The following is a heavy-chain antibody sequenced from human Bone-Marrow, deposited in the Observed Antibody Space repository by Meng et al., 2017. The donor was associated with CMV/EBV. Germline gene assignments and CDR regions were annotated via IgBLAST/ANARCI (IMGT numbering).Heavy chain of an antibody. CDR1: GFTFSSYA. Sequence: GGSLRLSCAAPGFTFSSYAMHWVRQAPGKGLEWVAVISYDGSNKYYADSVKGRFTISRDNSKNTLYLQMNSLRAEDTAVYYCARSDYAYDAFDIWGQGTMVTVSS. CDR2: ISYDGSNK. J-gene: IGHJ3*02. V-gene: IGHV3-30*14. CDR3: ARSDYAYDAFDI. D-gene: IGHD4-17*01.